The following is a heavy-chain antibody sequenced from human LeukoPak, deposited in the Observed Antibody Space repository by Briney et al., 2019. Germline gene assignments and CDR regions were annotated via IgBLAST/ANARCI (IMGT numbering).Heavy chain of an antibody. V-gene: IGHV3-30*02. Sequence: GGSLRLSCAASGFTFSSYGMHWVRQAPGKGLEWVAFIRYDGSNKYYADSVKGRFTISRDNSKNTLYLQMNSLRAEDTAVYYCAKGGPLLWFGEFSSYFDYWGQGTLVTVSS. J-gene: IGHJ4*02. CDR2: IRYDGSNK. CDR3: AKGGPLLWFGEFSSYFDY. CDR1: GFTFSSYG. D-gene: IGHD3-10*01.